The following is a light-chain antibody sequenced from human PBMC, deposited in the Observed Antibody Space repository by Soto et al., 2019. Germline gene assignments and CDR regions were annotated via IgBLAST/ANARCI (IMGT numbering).Light chain of an antibody. CDR3: QQYDSSPFT. CDR1: QSVSSSY. J-gene: IGKJ3*01. V-gene: IGKV3-20*01. CDR2: GAS. Sequence: EIVLTQSPGTLSLSPGERATLSCRASQSVSSSYLAWYQQKPGQAPRLLIYGASSRATGIPDRFSGSGAGTDFNLTISRLEPEDVAVYYCQQYDSSPFTFGPGTKVDIK.